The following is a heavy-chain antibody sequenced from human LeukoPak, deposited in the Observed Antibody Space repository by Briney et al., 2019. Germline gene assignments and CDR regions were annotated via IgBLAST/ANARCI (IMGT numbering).Heavy chain of an antibody. CDR3: ARGTGDFWSGLTWFDP. CDR1: GDSISSYY. V-gene: IGHV4-59*01. CDR2: IYYSGST. J-gene: IGHJ5*02. D-gene: IGHD3-3*01. Sequence: SETLSLTCTVSGDSISSYYWSWIRQPPGKGLEWIGYIYYSGSTNYNPSLKGRVTISVDTSKNQFSLKLSSVTAADTAVYYCARGTGDFWSGLTWFDPWSQGTPVTVSS.